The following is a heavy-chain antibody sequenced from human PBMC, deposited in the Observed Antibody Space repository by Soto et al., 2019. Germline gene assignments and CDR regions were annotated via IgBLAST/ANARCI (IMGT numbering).Heavy chain of an antibody. CDR3: ARESHDILTGPPWVWYFDL. V-gene: IGHV4-34*01. CDR2: INDCGSI. Sequence: QVQLQQWGAGPLRPLETLSLTCGVSGGSFSGYYWAWTRQSPGKGLEWIGEINDCGSINYNPSLKSRVSISVDTSKNHYSLNLRSVTAADTAVYYCARESHDILTGPPWVWYFDLWGRGTLVTVSS. CDR1: GGSFSGYY. D-gene: IGHD3-9*01. J-gene: IGHJ2*01.